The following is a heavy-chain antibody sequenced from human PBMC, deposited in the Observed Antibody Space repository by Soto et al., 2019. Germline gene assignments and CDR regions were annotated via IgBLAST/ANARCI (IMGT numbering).Heavy chain of an antibody. CDR1: GFTFSSYG. Sequence: PGGSLRLSCAASGFTFSSYGMHCVRQAPGKGLEWVAVIWYHGNSMYYADSVKGRFTISRDNSKNTLYLQMNNLRAEDTAVYYCARYNTGHSDYWGQGTLVTVS. J-gene: IGHJ4*02. CDR2: IWYHGNSM. D-gene: IGHD1-20*01. V-gene: IGHV3-33*01. CDR3: ARYNTGHSDY.